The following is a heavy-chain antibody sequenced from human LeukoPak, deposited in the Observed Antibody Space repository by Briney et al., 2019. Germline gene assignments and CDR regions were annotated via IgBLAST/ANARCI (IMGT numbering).Heavy chain of an antibody. CDR1: GFTFTDYY. V-gene: IGHV3-11*04. CDR3: AKEGRWLDS. Sequence: GGSLRLSCAASGFTFTDYYMSWIRQAPGRGLEWVSYIGSGGSPIYYADSVKGRFTISRDNSKNTLYLQINSLKTEDTAVYFCAKEGRWLDSWGQGTLVTVSS. J-gene: IGHJ4*02. CDR2: IGSGGSPI. D-gene: IGHD4-23*01.